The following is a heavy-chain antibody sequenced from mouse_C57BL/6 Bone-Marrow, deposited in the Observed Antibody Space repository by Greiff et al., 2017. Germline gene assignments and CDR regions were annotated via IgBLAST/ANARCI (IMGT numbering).Heavy chain of an antibody. Sequence: DVMLVESGGGLVKPGGSLKLSCAASGFTFSDYGMHWVRQAPEKGLEWVAYISSGSSTIYYADTVKGRFTISSDNAKNTLFLQMTSLRSEDTAMYYCARLASYYFDYWGQGTTLTVSS. CDR3: ARLASYYFDY. V-gene: IGHV5-17*01. CDR2: ISSGSSTI. CDR1: GFTFSDYG. J-gene: IGHJ2*01.